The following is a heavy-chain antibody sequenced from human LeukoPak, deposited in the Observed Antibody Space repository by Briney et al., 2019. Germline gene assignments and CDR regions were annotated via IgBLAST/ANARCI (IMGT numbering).Heavy chain of an antibody. V-gene: IGHV4-39*07. CDR2: NYYSGIT. J-gene: IGHJ3*02. CDR3: ARVTFSPSDAFDI. CDR1: GGSISSSSYY. Sequence: SETLSLTCTVSGGSISSSSYYWVWIRQPPGKGPEWIRSNYYSGITYYNPSLKSRVTISVDTSKNQFSLKMRDVTAADTAVYYCARVTFSPSDAFDIWGQGTMVTVSS.